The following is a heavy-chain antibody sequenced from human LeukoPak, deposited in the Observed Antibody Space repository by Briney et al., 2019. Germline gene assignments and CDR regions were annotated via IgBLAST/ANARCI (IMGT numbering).Heavy chain of an antibody. CDR3: ATPPTYYDFWSGYPPVDY. CDR1: GFTFSSYA. Sequence: PGRSLRLSWAASGFTFSSYAMSWVRQVPGKGLEWVSAISGSGGSTYYADSVKGRFTISRDNYKNTLYLQMNSLRAEATAVYYCATPPTYYDFWSGYPPVDYWGQGTLVTVSS. V-gene: IGHV3-23*01. J-gene: IGHJ4*02. D-gene: IGHD3-3*01. CDR2: ISGSGGST.